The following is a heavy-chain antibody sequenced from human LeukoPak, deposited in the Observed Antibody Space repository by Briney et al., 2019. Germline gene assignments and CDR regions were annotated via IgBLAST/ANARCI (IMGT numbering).Heavy chain of an antibody. CDR2: IWYDGSNK. Sequence: GRSLRLSCAASGFTFSSYGTHWVRQAPGKGLEWVAVIWYDGSNKYYADSVKGRFTISRDNSKNTLYLQMNSLRAEDTAVYYCARGSIAVAGTIDYWGQGTLVTVSS. V-gene: IGHV3-33*01. J-gene: IGHJ4*02. D-gene: IGHD6-19*01. CDR1: GFTFSSYG. CDR3: ARGSIAVAGTIDY.